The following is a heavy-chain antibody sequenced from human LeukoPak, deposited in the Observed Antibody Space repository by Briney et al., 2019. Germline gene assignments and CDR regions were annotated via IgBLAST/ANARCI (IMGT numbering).Heavy chain of an antibody. D-gene: IGHD3-22*01. Sequence: PGGSLRLSCVASGFTFNNYAMSWVRQAPGRGLEWASSTAGSGISKDYADSVKGRFTISKAKSKNTLYLQMDNLRAEDTRVYSCARLPTFYYDSSGYHYDYWGQGTLVTVSA. V-gene: IGHV3-23*01. CDR2: TAGSGISK. CDR1: GFTFNNYA. J-gene: IGHJ4*02. CDR3: ARLPTFYYDSSGYHYDY.